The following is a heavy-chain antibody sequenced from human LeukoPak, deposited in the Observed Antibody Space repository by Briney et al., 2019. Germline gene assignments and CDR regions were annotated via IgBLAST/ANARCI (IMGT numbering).Heavy chain of an antibody. CDR3: ATGFYCGGDCYPNFDY. CDR2: FDPEDGET. Sequence: ASVKVSCKVSGYTLTELSMHWVRQAPGKGLEWMGGFDPEDGETIYAQKFQGRVTMTEDTSTDTAYMELSSLRSEGTAVYYCATGFYCGGDCYPNFDYWGQGTLVTVSS. J-gene: IGHJ4*02. V-gene: IGHV1-24*01. D-gene: IGHD2-21*02. CDR1: GYTLTELS.